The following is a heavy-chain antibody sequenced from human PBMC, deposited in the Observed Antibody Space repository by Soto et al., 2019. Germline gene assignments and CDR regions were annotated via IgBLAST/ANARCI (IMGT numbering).Heavy chain of an antibody. V-gene: IGHV1-3*01. D-gene: IGHD5-18*01. J-gene: IGHJ4*02. Sequence: ASVKVSCKASGYTFTSYAMYWVRQAPGQRLEWMGWINAGNGNTKYSQKFQGRVTITRDTSASTAYMELSSPRSEDTAVYYCARDPGYSYGYNWGQGTLVTVSS. CDR1: GYTFTSYA. CDR2: INAGNGNT. CDR3: ARDPGYSYGYN.